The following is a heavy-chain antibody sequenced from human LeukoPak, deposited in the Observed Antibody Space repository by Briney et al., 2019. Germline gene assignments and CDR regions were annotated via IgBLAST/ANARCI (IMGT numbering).Heavy chain of an antibody. CDR1: GGSISSYY. CDR3: ARTSYYYDSSGYYPSDYFDY. Sequence: PSETLSLTCTVSGGSISSYYWSWIRQPPGKGLDWIASIHRSGKTYYNPALKSRVTISVDTSKNQFSLKLTSVTAADTAVYYCARTSYYYDSSGYYPSDYFDYWGQGTLVTVSS. CDR2: IHRSGKT. D-gene: IGHD3-22*01. V-gene: IGHV4-59*08. J-gene: IGHJ4*02.